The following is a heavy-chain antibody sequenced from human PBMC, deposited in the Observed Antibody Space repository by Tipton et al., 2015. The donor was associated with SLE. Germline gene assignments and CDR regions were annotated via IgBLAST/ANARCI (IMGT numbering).Heavy chain of an antibody. V-gene: IGHV4-34*01. CDR3: ARGGTGDGTNPFDP. CDR2: VSHSGRT. D-gene: IGHD2-8*01. CDR1: GGSFSDYY. Sequence: TLSLTCAVTGGSFSDYYWSWIRQPPGKGLEWIGEVSHSGRTNYIASLKSRVTISIDTSKNQFSLRLNSVVAADTGVYYCARGGTGDGTNPFDPWGQGTLVTVSS. J-gene: IGHJ5*02.